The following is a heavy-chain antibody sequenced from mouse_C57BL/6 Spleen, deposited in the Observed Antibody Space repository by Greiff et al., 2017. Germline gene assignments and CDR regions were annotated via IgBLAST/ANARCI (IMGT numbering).Heavy chain of an antibody. CDR1: GYTFTDYE. J-gene: IGHJ2*01. CDR3: TSYGNYTLDY. Sequence: VKLQESGAELVRPGASVTLSCKASGYTFTDYEMHWVKQTPVHGLEWIGAIDPETGGTAYNQKFKGKAILTADKSSSTAYMELRSLTSEDSAVYYCTSYGNYTLDYWGQGTTLTVSS. V-gene: IGHV1-15*01. CDR2: IDPETGGT. D-gene: IGHD2-1*01.